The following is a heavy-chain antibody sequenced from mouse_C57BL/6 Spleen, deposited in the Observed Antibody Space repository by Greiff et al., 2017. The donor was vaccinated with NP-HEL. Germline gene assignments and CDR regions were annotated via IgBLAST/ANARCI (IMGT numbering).Heavy chain of an antibody. CDR3: ARDSQGYFDV. D-gene: IGHD2-12*01. J-gene: IGHJ1*03. CDR1: GFTFSDYG. CDR2: ISSGSSTI. V-gene: IGHV5-17*01. Sequence: DVKLVESGGGLVKPGGSLKLSCAASGFTFSDYGMHWVRQAPEKGLEWVAYISSGSSTIYYADTVKGRFTISRDNAKNTLFLQMTSLRAEDTAMYYCARDSQGYFDVWGTGTTVTVSS.